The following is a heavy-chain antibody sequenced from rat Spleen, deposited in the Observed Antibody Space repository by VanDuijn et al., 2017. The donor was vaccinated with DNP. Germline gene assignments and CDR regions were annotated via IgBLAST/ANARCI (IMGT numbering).Heavy chain of an antibody. CDR2: INPDGSRT. V-gene: IGHV5-58*01. CDR3: ATHTFTPGITTPFAY. D-gene: IGHD1-4*01. CDR1: GFTFSSYW. Sequence: EVHLVESGGDLVQPGRSLKLSCVASGFTFSSYWMYWIRQAPGKGLEWVASINPDGSRTYYRDSVKGRFTISRDTARSTLYLQMDSLRSEDTATYYCATHTFTPGITTPFAYWGQGTLVTVSS. J-gene: IGHJ3*01.